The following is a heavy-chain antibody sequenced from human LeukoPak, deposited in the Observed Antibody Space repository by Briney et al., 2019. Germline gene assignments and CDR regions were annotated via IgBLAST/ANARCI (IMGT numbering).Heavy chain of an antibody. CDR2: IYTSGST. CDR1: GGSISSGSYY. D-gene: IGHD4-17*01. CDR3: ARGITTVTTNTIANWFDP. J-gene: IGHJ5*02. V-gene: IGHV4-61*02. Sequence: SETLSLTCTVSGGSISSGSYYWSWIRQPAGKGLGWIGRIYTSGSTNYNPSLKSRVTISVDTSKNQFSLKLSSVTAADTAVYYCARGITTVTTNTIANWFDPWGQGTLVTVSS.